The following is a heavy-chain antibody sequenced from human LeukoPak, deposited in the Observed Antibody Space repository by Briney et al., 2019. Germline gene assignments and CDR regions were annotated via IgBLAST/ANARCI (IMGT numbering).Heavy chain of an antibody. CDR2: IKQDGSQK. CDR3: AKHIAVTAFSYFDY. D-gene: IGHD6-19*01. J-gene: IGHJ4*02. Sequence: GGSPRLSCAAAGFRFSDYWMSWVRQAPGKGLEWVANIKQDGSQKNYMDSVKGRFTISRDNAKNSLYLQAGGLRAEDTAVYYCAKHIAVTAFSYFDYWGQGILVTVSS. V-gene: IGHV3-7*01. CDR1: GFRFSDYW.